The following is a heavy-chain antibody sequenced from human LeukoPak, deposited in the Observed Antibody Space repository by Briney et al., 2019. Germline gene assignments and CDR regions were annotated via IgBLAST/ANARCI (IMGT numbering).Heavy chain of an antibody. J-gene: IGHJ4*02. D-gene: IGHD2-8*01. CDR3: ARSPDILRYFDY. Sequence: GGSLRLSCAASGFTVSSNYMSWVRQAPGKGLEWVSIIYSGGTTYYADSVKGRFTISRDNSQNTLYLQLSSLRAEDTAVYYCARSPDILRYFDYWGQGTLVTVSS. V-gene: IGHV3-66*01. CDR2: IYSGGTT. CDR1: GFTVSSNY.